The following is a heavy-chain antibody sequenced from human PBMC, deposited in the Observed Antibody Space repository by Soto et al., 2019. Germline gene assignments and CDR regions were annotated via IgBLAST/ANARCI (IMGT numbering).Heavy chain of an antibody. Sequence: SETLSLTCAVYGGSFSGYYWSWIRQPPGKGLEWIGEINHSGSTNYNPSLKSRVTISVDTSKNQFSLKLSSVTAADTAVYYCARTPRGGSGGSCYRSYYYYMDVWGKGTTVT. D-gene: IGHD2-15*01. V-gene: IGHV4-34*01. J-gene: IGHJ6*03. CDR3: ARTPRGGSGGSCYRSYYYYMDV. CDR2: INHSGST. CDR1: GGSFSGYY.